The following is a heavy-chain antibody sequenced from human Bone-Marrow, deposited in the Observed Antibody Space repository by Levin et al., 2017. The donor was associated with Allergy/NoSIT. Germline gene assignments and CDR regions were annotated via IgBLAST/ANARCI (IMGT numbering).Heavy chain of an antibody. CDR2: ISSNGKDT. V-gene: IGHV3-64*02. Sequence: PGGSLRLSCAASGFIFRNYAMHWVRQAPGKGPEYVAAISSNGKDTYYADSVKGRFSISRDNSKNTLFLQMASLRPDDMATYFCAREGAPCSGTACYILDFWGLGVLVTVSS. CDR1: GFIFRNYA. D-gene: IGHD2-15*01. J-gene: IGHJ4*02. CDR3: AREGAPCSGTACYILDF.